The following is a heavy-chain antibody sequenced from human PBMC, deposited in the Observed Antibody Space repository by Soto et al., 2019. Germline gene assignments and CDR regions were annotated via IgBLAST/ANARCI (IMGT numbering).Heavy chain of an antibody. V-gene: IGHV1-46*01. CDR3: ARDTDSSSSSYGMDV. CDR2: INPSIGSS. D-gene: IGHD6-6*01. Sequence: ASVKVSCEASGYTFTNYYMQWMRQAPGQGLGWMGIINPSIGSSSYAQKFQGRVTMARGTSTSTVYMELRSLKSEDTAVYYCARDTDSSSSSYGMDVWGQGAT. J-gene: IGHJ6*02. CDR1: GYTFTNYY.